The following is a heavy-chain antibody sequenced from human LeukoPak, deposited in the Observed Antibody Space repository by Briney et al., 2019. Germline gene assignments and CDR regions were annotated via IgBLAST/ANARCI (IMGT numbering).Heavy chain of an antibody. CDR3: VKESSGGTLNWFDP. CDR1: GFSFNTYA. J-gene: IGHJ5*02. Sequence: GGSLRLSCAASGFSFNTYAMSWVRQAPGKGLEWVSDIITICGTTNYADSVKGRFTISRDNSKNTLYLQMNSLRAEDTAVYYCVKESSGGTLNWFDPWGQGTLVTVSS. CDR2: IITICGTT. V-gene: IGHV3-23*01. D-gene: IGHD2-15*01.